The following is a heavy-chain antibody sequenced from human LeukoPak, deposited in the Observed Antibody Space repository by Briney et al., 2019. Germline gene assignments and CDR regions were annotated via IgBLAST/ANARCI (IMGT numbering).Heavy chain of an antibody. CDR2: IYYSGST. Sequence: SETLSLTCTVSGGSISSYYWSWIRQPPGKGLEWIGYIYYSGSTNYNPSLKSRVTISVDTSKNQFSLKLSSVTAAGTAVYYCARRVGNWFDPWGQGTLVTVSS. J-gene: IGHJ5*02. CDR1: GGSISSYY. V-gene: IGHV4-59*08. D-gene: IGHD3-10*01. CDR3: ARRVGNWFDP.